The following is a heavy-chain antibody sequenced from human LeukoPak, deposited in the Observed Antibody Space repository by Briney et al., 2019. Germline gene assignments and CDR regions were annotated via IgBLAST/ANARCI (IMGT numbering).Heavy chain of an antibody. D-gene: IGHD6-19*01. CDR2: INPNSGGT. Sequence: ASVTVSCKASGYTFTGYYMHWVRQAPGQGLEWMGWINPNSGGTNYAQKFQGRVTMTRDTSISTAYMELSRLRSDDTAVYYCARSPRYSSSFDYWGQGTLVTVSS. V-gene: IGHV1-2*02. CDR1: GYTFTGYY. CDR3: ARSPRYSSSFDY. J-gene: IGHJ4*02.